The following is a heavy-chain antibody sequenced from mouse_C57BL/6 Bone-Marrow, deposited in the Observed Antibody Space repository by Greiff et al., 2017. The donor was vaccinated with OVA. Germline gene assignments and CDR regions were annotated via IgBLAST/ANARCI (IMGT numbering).Heavy chain of an antibody. V-gene: IGHV1-81*01. Sequence: VQLQESGAELARPGASVKLSCKASGYTFTSYGISWVKQRTGQGLEWIGEIYPRSGNTYYNEKFKGKATLTADKSSSTAYMELRSLTSEDSAVYFCARSPLYYYGSRFAYWGQGTLVTVSA. CDR3: ARSPLYYYGSRFAY. J-gene: IGHJ3*01. CDR2: IYPRSGNT. CDR1: GYTFTSYG. D-gene: IGHD1-1*01.